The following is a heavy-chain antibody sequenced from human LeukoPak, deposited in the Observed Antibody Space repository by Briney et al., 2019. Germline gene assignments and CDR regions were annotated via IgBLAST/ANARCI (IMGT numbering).Heavy chain of an antibody. Sequence: GGSLRLSCAASGFTFDDYAMHWVRQAPGKGLEWVSGISWNSGSIGYADSVKGRFTISRDNAKNSLYLQMNSLRAEDTALYYCAKVILGVNVPHWFDPWGQGTLVTVSS. CDR2: ISWNSGSI. V-gene: IGHV3-9*01. CDR1: GFTFDDYA. D-gene: IGHD3-3*01. CDR3: AKVILGVNVPHWFDP. J-gene: IGHJ5*02.